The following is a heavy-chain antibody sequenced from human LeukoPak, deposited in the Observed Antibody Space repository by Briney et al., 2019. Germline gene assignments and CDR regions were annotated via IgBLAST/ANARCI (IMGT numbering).Heavy chain of an antibody. CDR3: ARVGGAYSSSWYSHYYYYMDV. CDR1: GFTFSIYS. J-gene: IGHJ6*03. CDR2: ISSSNKYI. V-gene: IGHV3-21*01. D-gene: IGHD6-13*01. Sequence: PGGPLRLSCAASGFTFSIYSMSWVRQAPGKGLEWVSYISSSNKYIYYADSVKGRFTISRDNAKNSLYLQMNSLRAEDTAVYYCARVGGAYSSSWYSHYYYYMDVWGKGTTVTISS.